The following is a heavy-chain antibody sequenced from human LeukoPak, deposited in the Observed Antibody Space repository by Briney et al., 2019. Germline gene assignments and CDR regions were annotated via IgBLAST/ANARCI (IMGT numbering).Heavy chain of an antibody. J-gene: IGHJ4*02. CDR3: AKDGLWFGESQYYFDY. V-gene: IGHV3-23*01. CDR2: ISANGGTT. CDR1: GFTISSNY. D-gene: IGHD3-10*01. Sequence: GGSLRLSCAASGFTISSNYMSWVRQAPGKGLEWVSTISANGGTTYYADSVKGRFTVSRDNSNNTLYLHLHNLRAEDTAMYYCAKDGLWFGESQYYFDYWGQGALVTVSS.